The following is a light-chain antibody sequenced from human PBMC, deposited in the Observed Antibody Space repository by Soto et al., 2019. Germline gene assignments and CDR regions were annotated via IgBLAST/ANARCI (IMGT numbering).Light chain of an antibody. Sequence: DVVMTQTPLSLSVTPGQPASISCKSSQSLLHTDGKIYLYWYLQKPGHPPQLLIYEVFNRFSGVPDRFSGSGSGTDFTLKISRVEAEDVGTYYCMQTIQPLLTFGGGTKVEI. V-gene: IGKV2D-29*01. CDR1: QSLLHTDGKIY. CDR2: EVF. CDR3: MQTIQPLLT. J-gene: IGKJ4*01.